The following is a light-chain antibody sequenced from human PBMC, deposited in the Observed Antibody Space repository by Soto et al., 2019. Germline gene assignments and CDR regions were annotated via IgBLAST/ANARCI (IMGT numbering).Light chain of an antibody. Sequence: IVLPQSPATLSLAPGERAPLSCRASQNISRSLAWYQQKPGQGPSLLIYGTSTRAGGVPARFSGGGSGTEFTLTITSLQSEDFAIYYCQQFNKWPRTFGQGSKVDI. CDR1: QNISRS. J-gene: IGKJ1*01. V-gene: IGKV3-15*01. CDR2: GTS. CDR3: QQFNKWPRT.